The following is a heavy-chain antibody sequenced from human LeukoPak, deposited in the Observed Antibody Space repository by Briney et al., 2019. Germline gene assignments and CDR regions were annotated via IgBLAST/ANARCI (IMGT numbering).Heavy chain of an antibody. CDR2: IKQDGSER. J-gene: IGHJ4*02. CDR3: ATGYKYGYCFDY. D-gene: IGHD5-18*01. Sequence: GGSLRLSCAASGFTFSSYWMSWVRQAPGKGLEWVANIKQDGSERYYVDSVKGRFTISRDNAKSSLYLQMNNLRVEDTAVYYCATGYKYGYCFDYWGRGTVVTVSS. CDR1: GFTFSSYW. V-gene: IGHV3-7*03.